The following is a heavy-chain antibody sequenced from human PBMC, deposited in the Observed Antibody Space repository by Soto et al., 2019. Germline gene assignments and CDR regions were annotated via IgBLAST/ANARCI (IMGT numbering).Heavy chain of an antibody. CDR2: ISAYNGNT. CDR1: GYTFTSYG. V-gene: IGHV1-18*04. CDR3: AGYCSGGSCLRPTIYYYYGMDV. D-gene: IGHD2-15*01. Sequence: GASVKVSCKASGYTFTSYGISWVRQAPGQGLEWMGWISAYNGNTNYAQSFHDRVTMTTDTSTSTAYMELRSLKSDDTAVYYCAGYCSGGSCLRPTIYYYYGMDVWGQGTTVTVSS. J-gene: IGHJ6*02.